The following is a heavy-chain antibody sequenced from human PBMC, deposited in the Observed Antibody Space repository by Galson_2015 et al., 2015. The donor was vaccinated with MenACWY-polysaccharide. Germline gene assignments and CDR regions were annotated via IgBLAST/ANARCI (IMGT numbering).Heavy chain of an antibody. J-gene: IGHJ6*02. CDR3: ARSYCSRTSCYGMDV. V-gene: IGHV3-30-3*01. CDR2: ISYDATNK. Sequence: SLRLSCAASGFTFSSYAIHWVRQAPGKGLDWVAVISYDATNKYYGDSVEGRFTISRDNSKNTLYLQMNSLRGEDTAVYYCARSYCSRTSCYGMDVWGQGTRVIVSS. CDR1: GFTFSSYA. D-gene: IGHD2-2*01.